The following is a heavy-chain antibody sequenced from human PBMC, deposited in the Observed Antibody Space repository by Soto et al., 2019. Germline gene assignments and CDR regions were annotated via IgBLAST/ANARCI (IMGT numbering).Heavy chain of an antibody. CDR2: ISGDNGNT. Sequence: QVPLVQSGAEVRKPGASVKVSCQASGYTFTKYGITWVRQAPGQGLEWLGWISGDNGNTNFAQRLKDRVTMTTDTSTTTAYMELRSLRRDDTAIYYCARVASLIPIFHGLDAWGQGTTVTVSS. CDR3: ARVASLIPIFHGLDA. J-gene: IGHJ6*02. CDR1: GYTFTKYG. V-gene: IGHV1-18*04. D-gene: IGHD3-3*01.